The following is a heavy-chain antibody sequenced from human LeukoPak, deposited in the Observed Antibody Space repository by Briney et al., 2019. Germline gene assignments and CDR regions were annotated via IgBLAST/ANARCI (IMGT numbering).Heavy chain of an antibody. CDR1: GFTFSIYS. J-gene: IGHJ3*02. V-gene: IGHV3-48*01. D-gene: IGHD3-3*01. CDR3: ARVGVVIPKGDAFDI. CDR2: ISSSSSSTI. Sequence: PGGSLRLSCAASGFTFSIYSMNWVRQAPGKGLEWLSYISSSSSSTINYADSVKGRFTISRDNAKNSLYLQMNSLRAEDTAVYYCARVGVVIPKGDAFDIWGQGTMVTVSS.